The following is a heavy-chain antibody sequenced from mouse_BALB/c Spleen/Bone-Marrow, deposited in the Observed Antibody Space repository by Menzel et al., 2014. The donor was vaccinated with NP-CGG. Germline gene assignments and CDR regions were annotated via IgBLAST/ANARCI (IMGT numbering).Heavy chain of an antibody. D-gene: IGHD2-4*01. CDR3: ARGDDYVSWFAY. CDR2: INTNGGDT. Sequence: EVQGVESGGGLVQPGGSLKLSCAASGFTFSSYGMSWARQTPDKRLEFVATINTNGGDTYYPDSGKGRFTISRDNAKNTLYLQMSSLKSEDTAMYYCARGDDYVSWFAYWGQGTLVTVSA. J-gene: IGHJ3*01. CDR1: GFTFSSYG. V-gene: IGHV5-6-3*01.